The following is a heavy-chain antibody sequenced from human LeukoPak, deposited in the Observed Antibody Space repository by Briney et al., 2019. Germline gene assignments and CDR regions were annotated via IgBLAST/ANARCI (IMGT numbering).Heavy chain of an antibody. J-gene: IGHJ5*02. V-gene: IGHV4-34*01. D-gene: IGHD2-21*01. Sequence: SETLSLTCAVYGGSFSGYYWSWIRQPPGKGLDWIGEINHSGSTNYNPSLRSRVTISVDTSKNQFSLKLSSVTAADTAVYYCARGRDGWFDPWGQGTLVTVSS. CDR2: INHSGST. CDR1: GGSFSGYY. CDR3: ARGRDGWFDP.